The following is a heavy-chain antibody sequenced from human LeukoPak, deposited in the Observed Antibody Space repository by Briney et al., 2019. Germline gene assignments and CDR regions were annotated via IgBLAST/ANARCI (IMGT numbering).Heavy chain of an antibody. V-gene: IGHV5-51*01. J-gene: IGHJ3*02. D-gene: IGHD2-21*01. CDR2: IYPGDSDT. CDR3: ARHLLFKASDAFDI. CDR1: GYSFTSYW. Sequence: GESLKISCKGSGYSFTSYWIGWVRQMPGKGLEWMEIIYPGDSDTTYSPSFQGQVTISADKSISTAYLQWSSLKASDTAMYYCARHLLFKASDAFDIWGQGTMVTVSS.